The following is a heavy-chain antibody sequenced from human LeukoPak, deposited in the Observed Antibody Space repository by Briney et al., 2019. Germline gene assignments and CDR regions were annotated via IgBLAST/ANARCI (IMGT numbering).Heavy chain of an antibody. CDR2: ISSSSSYT. CDR1: GFTFSSYS. J-gene: IGHJ6*02. V-gene: IGHV3-21*01. Sequence: GGSLRLSCAASGFTFSSYSMNWVRQAPGKGLEWVSSISSSSSYTYYAASVKGRFTISRDNAKNSLYLQMNSLRAEDTAVYYCASSDLADYYYYGMDVWGQGTTVTVSS. D-gene: IGHD2-21*02. CDR3: ASSDLADYYYYGMDV.